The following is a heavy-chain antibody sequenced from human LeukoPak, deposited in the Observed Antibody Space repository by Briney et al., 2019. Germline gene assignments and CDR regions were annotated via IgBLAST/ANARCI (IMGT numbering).Heavy chain of an antibody. V-gene: IGHV1-69*04. CDR3: ARGAAGSWFDP. Sequence: ASVKVPCKASGGTFSSYAISWVRQAPGQGLEWMGRIIPILGIANYAQKFQGRVTITADKSTSTAYMELSSLRSEDTAVYYCARGAAGSWFDPWGQGTLVTVSS. J-gene: IGHJ5*02. CDR2: IIPILGIA. D-gene: IGHD6-13*01. CDR1: GGTFSSYA.